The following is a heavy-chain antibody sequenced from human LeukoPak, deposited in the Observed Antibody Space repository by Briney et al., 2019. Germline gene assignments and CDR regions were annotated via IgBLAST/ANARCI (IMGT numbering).Heavy chain of an antibody. D-gene: IGHD3-10*01. CDR1: GYTFTSYG. J-gene: IGHJ3*02. V-gene: IGHV1-18*01. Sequence: ASVKVSCKASGYTFTSYGISWVRQAPGQGLEWMGWISAYNGNTNYAQKLQGRVTMTTDTSTSTAYMELRSLRSDDTAVYYCAGDWGPYYYGSGSYPDAFDIWGQGTMVTVSS. CDR2: ISAYNGNT. CDR3: AGDWGPYYYGSGSYPDAFDI.